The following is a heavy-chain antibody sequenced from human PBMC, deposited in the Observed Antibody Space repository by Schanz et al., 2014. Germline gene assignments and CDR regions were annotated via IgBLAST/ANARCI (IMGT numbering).Heavy chain of an antibody. J-gene: IGHJ4*02. V-gene: IGHV3-66*02. CDR3: AKSYDTSGYSGFDY. CDR2: INSAGTT. CDR1: GFTFSSYW. Sequence: EVQLVESGGGFVQPGGSLRLSCAASGFTFSSYWMHWVRQAPGKGLEWVSVINSAGTTYYADSVKGRFTISRDNSKNTLYLQMNSLRTEDTAVYFCAKSYDTSGYSGFDYWGQGTLVTVSS. D-gene: IGHD3-22*01.